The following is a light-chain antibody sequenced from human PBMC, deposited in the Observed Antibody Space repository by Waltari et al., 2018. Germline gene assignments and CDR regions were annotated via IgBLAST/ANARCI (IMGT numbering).Light chain of an antibody. V-gene: IGKV1-5*03. CDR2: EAS. CDR3: QQYKTYPWT. J-gene: IGKJ1*01. Sequence: DLQMTQSPSTLSPSVRDRVTIPFRASQSIAIWLAWYQQSPGKAPNLLIYEASNLGSGVPSRFSGSGSGTQCTLTISSLQPDDFANYYCQQYKTYPWTFGQGTKVEIK. CDR1: QSIAIW.